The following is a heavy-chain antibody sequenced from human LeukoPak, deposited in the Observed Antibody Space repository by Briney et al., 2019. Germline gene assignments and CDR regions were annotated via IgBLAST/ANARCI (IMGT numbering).Heavy chain of an antibody. V-gene: IGHV3-23*01. CDR2: ISGTGDYT. CDR3: AKGRDVGSRSQRYDY. J-gene: IGHJ4*02. D-gene: IGHD3-10*01. Sequence: GGSLRLSCAASGFTFSSYAMSWVRQAPGTGLEWVSTISGTGDYTYSADSVKGRFTISRDNSENTLYLQMNSLRAEDTALYYCAKGRDVGSRSQRYDYWGQGTLVTVSS. CDR1: GFTFSSYA.